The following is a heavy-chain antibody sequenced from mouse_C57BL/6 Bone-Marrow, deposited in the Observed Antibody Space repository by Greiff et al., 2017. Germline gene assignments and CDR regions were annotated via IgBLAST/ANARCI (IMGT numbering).Heavy chain of an antibody. V-gene: IGHV1-9*01. J-gene: IGHJ2*01. CDR3: ARAITTVVATYPFDY. CDR2: ILPGSGST. Sequence: VQLQQSGAELMKPGASVKLSCKATGYTFTGYWIEWVKQRPGHGLEWIGEILPGSGSTNYNEKFKGKATFTADTSSNTAYMQLSSLTTEYSSIYYCARAITTVVATYPFDYWGQGTTLTVSS. CDR1: GYTFTGYW. D-gene: IGHD1-1*01.